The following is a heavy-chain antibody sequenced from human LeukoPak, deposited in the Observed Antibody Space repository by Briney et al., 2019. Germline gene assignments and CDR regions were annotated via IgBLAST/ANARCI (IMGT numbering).Heavy chain of an antibody. CDR2: ISTSGNT. CDR3: AKDLDSTGDFSYSY. Sequence: GGSLRLSCAASGFTFSRYAMNWVRQAPGKGLEWVSLISTSGNTHYADSEEGRFTISRDNSKNTLYLQMNSLRAEDTAVYHCAKDLDSTGDFSYSYWGQGTLVTVSS. V-gene: IGHV3-23*01. J-gene: IGHJ4*02. CDR1: GFTFSRYA. D-gene: IGHD3-22*01.